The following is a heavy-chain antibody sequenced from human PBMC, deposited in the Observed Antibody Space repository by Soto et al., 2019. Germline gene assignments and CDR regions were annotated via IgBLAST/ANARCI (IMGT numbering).Heavy chain of an antibody. CDR3: AKGQLLDDY. V-gene: IGHV3-7*01. Sequence: EVQLVESGGGLVQPGGSLRLSCVASGFTFTNYWMSWVRQAPGKGLEWVANIKKDGSETYYVESVKGRFTISRDNAKNSLFLQMNSLRGEYTAVYYCAKGQLLDDYWGQGTLVTVSS. CDR2: IKKDGSET. D-gene: IGHD2-21*01. J-gene: IGHJ4*02. CDR1: GFTFTNYW.